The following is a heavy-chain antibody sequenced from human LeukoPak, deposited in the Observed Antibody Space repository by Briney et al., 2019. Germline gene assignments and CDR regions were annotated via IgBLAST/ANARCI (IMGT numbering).Heavy chain of an antibody. CDR2: ISGGGGST. D-gene: IGHD1-14*01. CDR1: GFTFSSYA. Sequence: GGSLRLSCAASGFTFSSYAMSWVRQAPGKGLEWVSGISGGGGSTYYADSVKGRFTISRDNSKNTLYLQMNSLRAEDTAVYYCAKDWASGNYFDYWGQGTQVTVSS. CDR3: AKDWASGNYFDY. V-gene: IGHV3-23*01. J-gene: IGHJ4*02.